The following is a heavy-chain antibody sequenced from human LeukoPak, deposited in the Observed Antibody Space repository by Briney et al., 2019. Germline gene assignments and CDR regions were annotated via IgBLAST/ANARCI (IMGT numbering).Heavy chain of an antibody. CDR3: ARDLAYYYDSSGYYPGRYFDY. V-gene: IGHV4-59*11. J-gene: IGHJ4*02. D-gene: IGHD3-22*01. CDR2: IYYSGST. Sequence: SETLSLTCTVSGGSISSHYWSWIRQPPGKGLEWIGYIYYSGSTNYNPSHKSRVTISVDTSKNQFSLKLSSVTAADTAVYYCARDLAYYYDSSGYYPGRYFDYWGQGTLVTVSS. CDR1: GGSISSHY.